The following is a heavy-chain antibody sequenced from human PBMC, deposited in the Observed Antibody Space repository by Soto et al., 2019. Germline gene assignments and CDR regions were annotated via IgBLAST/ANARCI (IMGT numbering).Heavy chain of an antibody. D-gene: IGHD6-19*01. CDR2: ISYDGSNK. V-gene: IGHV3-30*18. Sequence: PGGSLRLSCAASGFTFSSYGMHWVRQAPGKGLEWVAVISYDGSNKYYADSVKGRFTISRDNSKNTLYLQMNSLRAEDTAVYYCAKDRNRIAVAGIIDYWGQGTLVTVSS. J-gene: IGHJ4*02. CDR1: GFTFSSYG. CDR3: AKDRNRIAVAGIIDY.